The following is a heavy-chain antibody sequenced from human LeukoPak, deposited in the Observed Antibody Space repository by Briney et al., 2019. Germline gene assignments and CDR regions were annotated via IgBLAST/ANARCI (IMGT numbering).Heavy chain of an antibody. D-gene: IGHD3-22*01. J-gene: IGHJ4*02. V-gene: IGHV3-48*01. CDR2: ISGSGSTI. Sequence: GGSLRLSCAASGFTFSTYDMNWVRQAPGKGLEWVSYISGSGSTIYYADSVKGRFTISRDNSKNTLYLQMNSLRAEDTAVYYCANSYYYDSSGYYPAGEWGQGTLVTVSS. CDR1: GFTFSTYD. CDR3: ANSYYYDSSGYYPAGE.